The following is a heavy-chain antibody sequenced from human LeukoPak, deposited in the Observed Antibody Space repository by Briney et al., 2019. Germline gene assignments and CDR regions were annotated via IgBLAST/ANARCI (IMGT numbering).Heavy chain of an antibody. CDR2: INSDGSST. D-gene: IGHD6-19*01. Sequence: GGSLRLSCAASGFTFSSYWMPWVRQAPGKGLVWVSRINSDGSSTSYADSVKGRFTISRDSAKNTLYLQMNSLRAEDTAVYYCARGGRIAVAAVDYWGQGTLVTVSS. CDR3: ARGGRIAVAAVDY. V-gene: IGHV3-74*01. J-gene: IGHJ4*02. CDR1: GFTFSSYW.